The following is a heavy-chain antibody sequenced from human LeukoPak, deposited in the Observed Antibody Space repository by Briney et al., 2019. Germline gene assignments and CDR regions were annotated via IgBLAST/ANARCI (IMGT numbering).Heavy chain of an antibody. CDR1: GGSISSYY. D-gene: IGHD3-16*01. V-gene: IGHV4-59*04. CDR3: ARGGSRLTTAGDLDY. CDR2: IYYSGST. Sequence: SETLSLTCTVSGGSISSYYWSWIRQPPGKGLEWIGYIYYSGSTYYNPSLKSRVTISVDTSRNQFSLKLSSVTAADTAVYYCARGGSRLTTAGDLDYWGQGTLVTVSS. J-gene: IGHJ4*02.